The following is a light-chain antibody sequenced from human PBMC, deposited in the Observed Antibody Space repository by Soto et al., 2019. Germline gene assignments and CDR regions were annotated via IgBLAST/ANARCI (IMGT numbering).Light chain of an antibody. CDR3: QQLNYYPLT. CDR2: DAS. V-gene: IGKV1-9*01. Sequence: GDRVIITCRANQDIASYLAWYQQKPGKAPKLLIYDASTLQSGVPSQFSGSGSGTEFTLTISSLQPEDFATYYCQQLNYYPLTFGQGTKVEIK. J-gene: IGKJ1*01. CDR1: QDIASY.